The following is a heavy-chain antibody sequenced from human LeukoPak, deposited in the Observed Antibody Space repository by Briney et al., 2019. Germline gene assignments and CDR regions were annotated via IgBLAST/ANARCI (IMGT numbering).Heavy chain of an antibody. D-gene: IGHD6-19*01. CDR2: FSYDGSEI. J-gene: IGHJ4*02. CDR3: VKEQSSGWYRVADS. V-gene: IGHV3-30*18. CDR1: GITISSEG. Sequence: GGSLRLSCAASGITISSEGMHWVRQAPGKGLEWLAVFSYDGSEIYYSDSAKGRFTISKEYSKNTLHLQMNSLRVEDTAVYYCVKEQSSGWYRVADSWGQGTLGTVSS.